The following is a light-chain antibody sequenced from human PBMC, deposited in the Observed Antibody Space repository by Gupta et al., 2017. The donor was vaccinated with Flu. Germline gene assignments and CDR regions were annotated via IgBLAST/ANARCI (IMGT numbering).Light chain of an antibody. CDR1: SSDVGGYNS. V-gene: IGLV2-14*01. Sequence: QSALTQPASVSGSPGQSLTISCTGPSSDVGGYNSVSWYQQRPGKAPKLMICEVSNRPSGVSNRFSGSKSGNTASLTISGLQAEDEADYYCSSYTGSSTYVVFGGGTKLTVL. CDR2: EVS. J-gene: IGLJ2*01. CDR3: SSYTGSSTYVV.